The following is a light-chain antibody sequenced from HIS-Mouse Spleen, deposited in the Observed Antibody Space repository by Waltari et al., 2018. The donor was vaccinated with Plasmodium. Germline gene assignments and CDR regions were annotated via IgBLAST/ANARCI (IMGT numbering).Light chain of an antibody. V-gene: IGKV3-15*01. J-gene: IGKJ3*01. CDR1: QSVSSN. CDR3: QQYNNWSFT. Sequence: EIVMTQSPATLSVSPGERANLSCRASQSVSSNLAWYQQKPGQAPRLLIYGASTRATGIPAMFSGSGSGTEFTLTISSLQSEDFAVYYCQQYNNWSFTFGPGTKVDIK. CDR2: GAS.